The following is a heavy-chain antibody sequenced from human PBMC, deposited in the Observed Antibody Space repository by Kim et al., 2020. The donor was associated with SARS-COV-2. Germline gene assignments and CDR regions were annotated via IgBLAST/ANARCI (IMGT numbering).Heavy chain of an antibody. D-gene: IGHD3-10*01. CDR2: ISYDGSNK. Sequence: GGSLRLSCAASGFTFSSYGMHWVRQAPGKGLEWVAVISYDGSNKYYADSVKGRFTISRDNSKNTLYLQMNSLRAEDTAVYYCAKGLSYYNVIGVFFDYWGQGTLVTVSS. V-gene: IGHV3-30*18. J-gene: IGHJ4*02. CDR1: GFTFSSYG. CDR3: AKGLSYYNVIGVFFDY.